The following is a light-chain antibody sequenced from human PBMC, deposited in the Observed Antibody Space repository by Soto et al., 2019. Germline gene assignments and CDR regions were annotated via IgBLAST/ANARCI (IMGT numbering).Light chain of an antibody. CDR3: QHYDYLPL. Sequence: DIQMTQSPSSLSASVGYRVTITCQASQDIANHLNWYQHKPGKAPKLLIYDAFTLETGVPSRFSGGGSGTDFTLTVSSLQPEDIATYYCQHYDYLPLFGPGTKVDIK. CDR2: DAF. CDR1: QDIANH. J-gene: IGKJ3*01. V-gene: IGKV1-33*01.